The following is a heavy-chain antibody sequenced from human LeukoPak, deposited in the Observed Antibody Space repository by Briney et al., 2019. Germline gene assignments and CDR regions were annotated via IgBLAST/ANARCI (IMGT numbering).Heavy chain of an antibody. CDR1: GFTFSSYW. D-gene: IGHD1-26*01. CDR2: INSDGSST. CDR3: AGDLASIGSYYDGFDY. J-gene: IGHJ4*02. Sequence: GGSLRLSCAASGFTFSSYWMHWVRQAPGKGLVWVSRINSDGSSTSYADSVKGRFTIARDNAKNTLYLQMNSLRAEDTAVYYCAGDLASIGSYYDGFDYWGQGTLVTVSS. V-gene: IGHV3-74*01.